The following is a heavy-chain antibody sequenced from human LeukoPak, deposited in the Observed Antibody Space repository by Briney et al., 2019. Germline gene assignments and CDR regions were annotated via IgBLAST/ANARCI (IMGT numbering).Heavy chain of an antibody. J-gene: IGHJ4*02. CDR2: IIPIFGTA. CDR3: ARDHHGSRSTYFDY. CDR1: GGTFSSYA. Sequence: SVKVSCKASGGTFSSYAISWVRQAPGQGLEWMGGIIPIFGTANYAQKFQGRVTITTDESTSTAYMELSSLRSEDTAVYFCARDHHGSRSTYFDYWGQGTLVTVSS. V-gene: IGHV1-69*05. D-gene: IGHD3-10*01.